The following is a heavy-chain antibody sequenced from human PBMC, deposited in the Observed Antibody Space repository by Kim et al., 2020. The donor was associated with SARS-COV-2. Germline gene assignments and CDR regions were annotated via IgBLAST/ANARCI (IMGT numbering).Heavy chain of an antibody. J-gene: IGHJ4*02. CDR1: GFTFSNAW. CDR2: IKSKSDGGTT. D-gene: IGHD2-15*01. V-gene: IGHV3-15*01. Sequence: GGSLRLSCAASGFTFSNAWMSWVRQAPGKGLEWVGRIKSKSDGGTTDYAAPVKGRFTISRDDSKTTLYLQMNSLKTEDTAVYYCNGVGYCSGGSCYSGNYWGQGTLVTVSS. CDR3: NGVGYCSGGSCYSGNY.